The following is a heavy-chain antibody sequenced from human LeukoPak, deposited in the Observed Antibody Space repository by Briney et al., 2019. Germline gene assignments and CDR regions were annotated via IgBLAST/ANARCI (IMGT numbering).Heavy chain of an antibody. CDR3: ARYWGY. V-gene: IGHV1-46*01. CDR1: GYTFTSYY. Sequence: ASVKVSCKASGYTFTSYYVHWVRQAPGQRLEWMGIINPTSGDTDYAQNFQGRVTMTRDMSTSTVYMELSSLRSEDTAVYYCARYWGYWGQGTLVTVSS. J-gene: IGHJ4*02. D-gene: IGHD3-16*01. CDR2: INPTSGDT.